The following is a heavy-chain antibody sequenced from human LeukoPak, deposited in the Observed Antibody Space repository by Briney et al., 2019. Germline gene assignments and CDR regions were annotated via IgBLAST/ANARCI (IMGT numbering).Heavy chain of an antibody. CDR2: ISYDGSNK. Sequence: GGSLRLSCAASGFTFSSYAMHWVRPAPGKGLEWVAVISYDGSNKYYADSVKGRFTISRDNAKNSLYLQMNSLRAEDTAVYYCASPLLWFARVNDAFDIWGQGTMVTVSS. V-gene: IGHV3-30*04. CDR3: ASPLLWFARVNDAFDI. D-gene: IGHD3-10*01. J-gene: IGHJ3*02. CDR1: GFTFSSYA.